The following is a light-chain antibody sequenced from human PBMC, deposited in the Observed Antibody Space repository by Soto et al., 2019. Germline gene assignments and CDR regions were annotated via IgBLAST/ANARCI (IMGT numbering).Light chain of an antibody. CDR2: DAS. J-gene: IGKJ1*01. CDR3: QQYNNWPPDT. V-gene: IGKV3-15*01. CDR1: QSVSSN. Sequence: EIVMTQSPATLSVSPGERATLSCRASQSVSSNLAWYQQTPGQTPRLLIYDASTRATGIPARFSGSGSGTEFTLTISSLQSEDFAVYYCQQYNNWPPDTFGQGTKVEIK.